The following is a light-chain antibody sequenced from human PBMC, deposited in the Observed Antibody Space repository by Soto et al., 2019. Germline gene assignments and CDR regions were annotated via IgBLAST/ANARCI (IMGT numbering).Light chain of an antibody. J-gene: IGKJ1*01. CDR1: QTVINN. V-gene: IGKV3-15*01. CDR3: QHYNNRPPT. Sequence: EVVMTQSPATLSVSPGERATLSCRACQTVINNLAWYQQRPGQAPRLLIYGASTRAAGIPARFSGSGSGTEFTLTISSLESEDFAVYYCQHYNNRPPTFGRGTKVEIK. CDR2: GAS.